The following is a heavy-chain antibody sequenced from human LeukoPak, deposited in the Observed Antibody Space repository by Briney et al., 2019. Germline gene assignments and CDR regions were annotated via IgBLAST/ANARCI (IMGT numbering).Heavy chain of an antibody. CDR2: ISGSGGST. D-gene: IGHD3-3*01. V-gene: IGHV3-23*01. CDR1: GFTFSSYA. Sequence: GGSLRLSCAASGFTFSSYAMSWVRQAPGKGLEWVSAISGSGGSTYYADSVKGRFTISRDNSKNTLYLQMNSLRAEDTAVYYCAKTPRFPGRGYYFDYWGQGTLVTVSS. J-gene: IGHJ4*02. CDR3: AKTPRFPGRGYYFDY.